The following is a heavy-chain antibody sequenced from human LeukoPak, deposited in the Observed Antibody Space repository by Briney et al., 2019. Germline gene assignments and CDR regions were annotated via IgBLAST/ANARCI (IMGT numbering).Heavy chain of an antibody. Sequence: GGSLRLSCAASGFNFSGSAMHWVRQASGKGLEWVGRIRSKANSYATAYAAPVSGRFTISRDDSKNTAYLQMNSLITEDTAVYYCATRGLSSVYYYYYYYMDVWGKGTTVTVSS. J-gene: IGHJ6*03. CDR2: IRSKANSYAT. D-gene: IGHD3-16*02. CDR3: ATRGLSSVYYYYYYYMDV. CDR1: GFNFSGSA. V-gene: IGHV3-73*01.